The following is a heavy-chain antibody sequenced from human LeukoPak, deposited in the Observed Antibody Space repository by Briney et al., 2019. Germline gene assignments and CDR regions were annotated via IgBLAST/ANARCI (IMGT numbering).Heavy chain of an antibody. CDR3: ASIGGWYSFDY. J-gene: IGHJ4*02. CDR2: IKQDGSEK. CDR1: GFTFSSYW. D-gene: IGHD6-19*01. V-gene: IGHV3-7*01. Sequence: PGGSLRLSCAASGFTFSSYWMSWVRQAPGKGLEWVANIKQDGSEKYYVDSVKGRFTISRDNAKNSLYLQMNSLRAEDTAVHYCASIGGWYSFDYWGQGTLVTVSS.